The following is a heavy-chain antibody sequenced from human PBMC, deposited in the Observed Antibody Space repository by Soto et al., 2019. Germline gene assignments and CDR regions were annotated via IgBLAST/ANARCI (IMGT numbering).Heavy chain of an antibody. J-gene: IGHJ4*02. D-gene: IGHD6-6*01. V-gene: IGHV3-53*01. CDR3: ARGAARPFAYFDF. Sequence: GGSLRLSCAASGFTVNSNHMTWVRQAPGKGLEWVSVIYSGGKTYYADSVKGRFTISRDYSRNTVYLQMNSLRAEDTAVYYCARGAARPFAYFDFWGQGTLVTVSS. CDR1: GFTVNSNH. CDR2: IYSGGKT.